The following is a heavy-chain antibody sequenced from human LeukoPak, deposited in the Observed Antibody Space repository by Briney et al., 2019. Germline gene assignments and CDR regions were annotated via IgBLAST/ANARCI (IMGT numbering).Heavy chain of an antibody. V-gene: IGHV3-53*01. Sequence: GGSLRLSCAASGFTVSSNYMSWVRQAPGKGLEWVSVIYSGGSTYYADSVKGRFTISRDNSKNTLYLQMNSLRAEDTAVYYCAGGGVDLAAAGDYFDYWGQGTLVTVSS. CDR1: GFTVSSNY. J-gene: IGHJ4*02. D-gene: IGHD6-13*01. CDR2: IYSGGST. CDR3: AGGGVDLAAAGDYFDY.